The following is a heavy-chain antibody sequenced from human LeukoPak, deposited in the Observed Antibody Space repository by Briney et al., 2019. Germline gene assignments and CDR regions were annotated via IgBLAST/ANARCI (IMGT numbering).Heavy chain of an antibody. CDR2: ISGSGSYT. V-gene: IGHV3-23*01. CDR3: ATRSYYYGLDV. CDR1: GFTSSGYA. J-gene: IGHJ6*02. Sequence: PGGSLRLSCAASGFTSSGYAMSWVRQAPGKGLEWVSSISGSGSYTYYADSVKGRFTISRDNSKNTVYLQMNSLRAEDTAVYYCATRSYYYGLDVWGQGTTVTVSS.